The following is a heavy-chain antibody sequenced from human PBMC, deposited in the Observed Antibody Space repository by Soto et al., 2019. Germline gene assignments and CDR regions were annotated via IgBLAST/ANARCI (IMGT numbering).Heavy chain of an antibody. V-gene: IGHV3-11*04. CDR1: GFTFSDSY. D-gene: IGHD6-13*01. J-gene: IGHJ4*02. CDR2: ISSSSSTI. Sequence: PGGSLRLSCAASGFTFSDSYMSWIRQAPGKGLEWVSYISSSSSTIYYADSVKGRFTISRDNAKNSLYLQMNSLRDEDTAVYYCARVSIAAAGTPEFIDYWGQGTLVTVSS. CDR3: ARVSIAAAGTPEFIDY.